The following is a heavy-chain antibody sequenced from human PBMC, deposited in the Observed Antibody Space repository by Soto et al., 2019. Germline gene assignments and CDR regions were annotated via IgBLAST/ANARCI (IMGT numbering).Heavy chain of an antibody. CDR1: GFTFSSYA. CDR3: VNTYYYDSSGPN. CDR2: ISSNGGST. V-gene: IGHV3-64D*06. D-gene: IGHD3-22*01. J-gene: IGHJ4*02. Sequence: PGGSLRLSCSASGFTFSSYAMHWVRQAPGKGLEYVSAISSNGGSTYYADSVKGRFTISRDNSKNTLCLQMSSLRAEDTAVYYCVNTYYYDSSGPNWGQGTLVTVSS.